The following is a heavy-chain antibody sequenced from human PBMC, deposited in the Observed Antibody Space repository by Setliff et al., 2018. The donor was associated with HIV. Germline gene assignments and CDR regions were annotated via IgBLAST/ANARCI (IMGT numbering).Heavy chain of an antibody. V-gene: IGHV4-39*01. CDR3: ARHKTNYDFYAFDV. Sequence: SETLSLTCTVSGGSFSSSTYSWGWIRQPPGMGLEWIGSIHSSGPTDYNPSLKSRVAMSVDTSRSQFSLKLRSVTAADTAVYYCARHKTNYDFYAFDVWGQGTMVSV. J-gene: IGHJ3*01. CDR2: IHSSGPT. D-gene: IGHD3-3*01. CDR1: GGSFSSSTYS.